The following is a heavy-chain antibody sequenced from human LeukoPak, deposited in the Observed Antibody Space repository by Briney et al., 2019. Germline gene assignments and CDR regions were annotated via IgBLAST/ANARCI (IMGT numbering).Heavy chain of an antibody. V-gene: IGHV3-9*01. Sequence: PGRSLRLSCAASGFTFDEYAMHWVRQAPGKGLEWVSGISWKSGSIGYADSVKGRFTISRDNAKNTLYLQMNSLRAEDTAVYYCARQIRYSSSSRDYFDYWGQGTLVTVSS. CDR1: GFTFDEYA. J-gene: IGHJ4*02. CDR2: ISWKSGSI. D-gene: IGHD6-6*01. CDR3: ARQIRYSSSSRDYFDY.